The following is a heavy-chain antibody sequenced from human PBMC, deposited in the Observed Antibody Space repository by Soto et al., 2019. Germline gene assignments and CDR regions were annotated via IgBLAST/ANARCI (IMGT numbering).Heavy chain of an antibody. D-gene: IGHD4-17*01. V-gene: IGHV3-23*01. CDR1: GFIFSSYA. J-gene: IGHJ4*02. CDR3: AKDGNTVIYYFDY. Sequence: GGSLRLSCAASGFIFSSYALSWVRQAPGKGLEWVSAISGSGGSTYYADSVAGRFTISRDNSKNTLYLQMHSLRAEDTAVYYCAKDGNTVIYYFDYRGQGTLVTVSS. CDR2: ISGSGGST.